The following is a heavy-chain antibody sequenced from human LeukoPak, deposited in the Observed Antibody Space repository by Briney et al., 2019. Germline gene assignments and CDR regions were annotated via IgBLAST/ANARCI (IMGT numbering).Heavy chain of an antibody. CDR3: ARDWHSGYPH. V-gene: IGHV4-31*02. Sequence: SQTLSLTCTVSGGSISSDGYYWSWIRQHPGKGLEWLGYIHYTGITSYNPSLKSRVIISLDTSKNHFSLKLSSVSAADTAVYYYARDWHSGYPHGGQGTRVTVS. D-gene: IGHD5-12*01. CDR1: GGSISSDGYY. J-gene: IGHJ4*02. CDR2: IHYTGIT.